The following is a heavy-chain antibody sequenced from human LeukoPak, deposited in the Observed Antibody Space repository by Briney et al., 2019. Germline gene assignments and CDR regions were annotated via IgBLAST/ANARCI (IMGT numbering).Heavy chain of an antibody. J-gene: IGHJ4*02. CDR2: ISSSSSYT. V-gene: IGHV3-11*06. D-gene: IGHD1-20*01. CDR1: GFTFSDYY. CDR3: ASWGSHYNWNDASHC. Sequence: GGSLRLSCAASGFTFSDYYMSWIRQAPGKGLEWVSYISSSSSYTNYADSVKGRFTISRDNAKNSLYLQMNSLRAEDTAVYYCASWGSHYNWNDASHCWGQGTLVTVSS.